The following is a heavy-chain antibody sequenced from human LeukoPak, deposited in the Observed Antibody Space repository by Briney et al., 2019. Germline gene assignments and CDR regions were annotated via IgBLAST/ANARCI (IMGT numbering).Heavy chain of an antibody. D-gene: IGHD6-19*01. CDR1: GYTFTGHY. J-gene: IGHJ4*02. Sequence: EASVKVSCKASGYTFTGHYIHWARQAPGQGLEWLGWINPNSGDRNSAQKFQGRVTMTRDTSISTVYMELSRLGRDDTAVYYCAREGWDQRDTAAFDHWGQGTLVTVSS. V-gene: IGHV1-2*02. CDR3: AREGWDQRDTAAFDH. CDR2: INPNSGDR.